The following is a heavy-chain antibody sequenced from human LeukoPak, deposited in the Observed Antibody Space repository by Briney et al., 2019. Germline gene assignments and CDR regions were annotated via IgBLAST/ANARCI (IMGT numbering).Heavy chain of an antibody. CDR1: GGSISSGGYY. CDR3: ARGPAARVSYYYYYGMDV. J-gene: IGHJ6*02. D-gene: IGHD2-2*01. V-gene: IGHV4-31*03. Sequence: PSETLSLTCTVSGGSISSGGYYWSWIRQHPGKGLEWIGYIYYSGSTYYNPSLKSRVTISVETSKNKFSLKLSSVTAADTAVYYCARGPAARVSYYYYYGMDVWGQGTTVTVSS. CDR2: IYYSGST.